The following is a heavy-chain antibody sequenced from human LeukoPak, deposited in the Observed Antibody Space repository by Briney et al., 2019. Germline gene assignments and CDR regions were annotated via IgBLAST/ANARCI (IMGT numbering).Heavy chain of an antibody. V-gene: IGHV3-23*01. Sequence: PGGTLRLSCAASGFTFSSYGMSWVRQAPGKGLEWVSAISGSGGSTYYADSVKGRFIISRDNSKNTLYLQMNSLRAEGTAVYYCAKFALRYCSGGSCHPFDYWGQGTLVTVSS. CDR2: ISGSGGST. CDR1: GFTFSSYG. D-gene: IGHD2-15*01. CDR3: AKFALRYCSGGSCHPFDY. J-gene: IGHJ4*02.